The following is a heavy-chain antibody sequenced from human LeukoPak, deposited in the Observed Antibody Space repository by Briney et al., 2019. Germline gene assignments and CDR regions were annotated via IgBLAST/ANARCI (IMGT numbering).Heavy chain of an antibody. Sequence: ASVKVSCKASGYTFTSYGISWVRQAPGQGLEWMGWISAYNGNTNYAQKLQGRVTMTTDTSTSTAYMELRSPRSDDTAVYYCARRNYDILTGYSFHFDYWGQGTLVTVSS. CDR1: GYTFTSYG. D-gene: IGHD3-9*01. CDR2: ISAYNGNT. CDR3: ARRNYDILTGYSFHFDY. V-gene: IGHV1-18*01. J-gene: IGHJ4*02.